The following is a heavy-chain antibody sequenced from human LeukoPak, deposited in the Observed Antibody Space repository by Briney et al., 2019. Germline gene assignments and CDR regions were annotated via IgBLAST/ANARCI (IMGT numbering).Heavy chain of an antibody. CDR3: ARAIVATMGEDY. Sequence: ASVKVSCKASGYTFTGYYMHWVRQAPGQGLEWMGWINPNSGGTNYAQKFQGWVTMTRDTSISTAYMELSRLRSDDTAVYYCARAIVATMGEDYWGQGTLVTVSS. J-gene: IGHJ4*02. V-gene: IGHV1-2*04. CDR1: GYTFTGYY. D-gene: IGHD5-12*01. CDR2: INPNSGGT.